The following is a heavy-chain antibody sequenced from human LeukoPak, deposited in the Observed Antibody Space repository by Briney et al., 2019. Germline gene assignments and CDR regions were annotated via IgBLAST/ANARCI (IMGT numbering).Heavy chain of an antibody. CDR2: ISGSGGST. CDR1: GFTFSSYA. J-gene: IGHJ6*03. V-gene: IGHV3-23*01. CDR3: AKEGNQGYDFWSGDYYYMDV. Sequence: PGGSLRLSCAASGFTFSSYAMSWVRQAPGKGLEWVSAISGSGGSTYYADSVKGRFTISRDNSKNTLYLQMNSLRAEDTAVYCCAKEGNQGYDFWSGDYYYMDVWGKGTTVTVSS. D-gene: IGHD3-3*01.